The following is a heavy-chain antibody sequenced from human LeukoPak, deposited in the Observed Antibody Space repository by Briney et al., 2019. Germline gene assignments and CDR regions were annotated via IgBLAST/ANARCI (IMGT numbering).Heavy chain of an antibody. Sequence: SETLSLTCTVSGGSISSYYWSWIRQPPGKGLEWIGYIYYSGSTNYNPSLKSRVTISVDTSKNQFSLKLSSVTAADTAVYYCARLATYGSGSPHMDVWGKGTTVTISS. D-gene: IGHD3-10*01. CDR3: ARLATYGSGSPHMDV. V-gene: IGHV4-59*08. CDR1: GGSISSYY. CDR2: IYYSGST. J-gene: IGHJ6*03.